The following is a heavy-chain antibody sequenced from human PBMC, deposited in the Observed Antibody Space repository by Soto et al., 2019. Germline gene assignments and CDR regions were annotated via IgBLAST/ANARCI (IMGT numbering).Heavy chain of an antibody. CDR2: ISRSGGST. CDR3: AKDQWNLLNDY. J-gene: IGHJ4*02. V-gene: IGHV3-23*01. D-gene: IGHD1-1*01. CDR1: GFTFSNYA. Sequence: SLRLSCAASGFTFSNYAMSWVRQAPGKGLEWVSAISRSGGSTDYADSVKGRFTISRDNSKNTLYLQMDSLRAEDTAIYYCAKDQWNLLNDYWGLGTLVTVSS.